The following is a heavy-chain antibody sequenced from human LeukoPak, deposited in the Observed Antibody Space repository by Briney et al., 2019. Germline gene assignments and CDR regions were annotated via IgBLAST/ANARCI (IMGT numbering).Heavy chain of an antibody. J-gene: IGHJ4*02. Sequence: GGSLRLSCAASGFTFNNYGMHWVRQALGKGLEWVAVISYDGRNKHYPDSVKGRFTISRDISTDTLWLQMDSLRTEDTAVYYCAKGPLRGTTAAIDYWGQGTLVTVSS. CDR1: GFTFNNYG. CDR2: ISYDGRNK. D-gene: IGHD1-1*01. CDR3: AKGPLRGTTAAIDY. V-gene: IGHV3-30*18.